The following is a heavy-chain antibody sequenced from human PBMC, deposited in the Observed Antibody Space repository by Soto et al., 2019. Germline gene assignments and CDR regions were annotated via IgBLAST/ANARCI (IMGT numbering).Heavy chain of an antibody. V-gene: IGHV4-59*01. CDR3: ARERYYFGSGTLSGMDV. CDR2: IYYTWIT. CDR1: ARSISSNY. J-gene: IGHJ6*02. D-gene: IGHD3-10*01. Sequence: ASETLSLTCTVSARSISSNYWCWIWKHPGKGLEWIVYIYYTWITNYNPSLKSRVTISVDTSKTHFSLKLSSVTAADTAVYYCARERYYFGSGTLSGMDVWGQGTRGTVSS.